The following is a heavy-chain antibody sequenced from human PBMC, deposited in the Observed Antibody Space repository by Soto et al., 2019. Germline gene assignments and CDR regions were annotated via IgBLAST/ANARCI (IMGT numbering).Heavy chain of an antibody. CDR1: GYSFTSYW. CDR3: AFSKVIRRTPWYFVY. D-gene: IGHD2-21*01. Sequence: GESLKISCKGSGYSFTSYWIGWVRQMPGKGLEWMGIIYPGDSDTRYSPSFQGQVTISADKSISTAYLQWSSLKASDTAMYYCAFSKVIRRTPWYFVYCCQRTLVTGSS. V-gene: IGHV5-51*01. CDR2: IYPGDSDT. J-gene: IGHJ4*02.